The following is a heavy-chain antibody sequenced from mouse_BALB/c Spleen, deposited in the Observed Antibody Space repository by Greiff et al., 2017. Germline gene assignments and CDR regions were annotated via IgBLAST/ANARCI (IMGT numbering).Heavy chain of an antibody. J-gene: IGHJ2*01. V-gene: IGHV14-3*02. CDR1: GFNIKDTY. D-gene: IGHD3-1*01. Sequence: EVKLQESGAELVKPGASVKLSCTASGFNIKDTYMHWVKQRPEQGLEWIGRIDPANGNTKYDPKFQGKATITADTSSNTAYLQLSSLTSEDTAVYYCARGTELVLDYWGQGTTLTVSS. CDR3: ARGTELVLDY. CDR2: IDPANGNT.